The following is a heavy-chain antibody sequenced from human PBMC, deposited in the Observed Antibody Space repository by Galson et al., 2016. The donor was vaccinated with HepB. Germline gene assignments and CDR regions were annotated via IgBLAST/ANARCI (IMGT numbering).Heavy chain of an antibody. CDR2: IIPVFGTT. CDR3: ARGRVASLKGYFDY. CDR1: GGTFSNYA. V-gene: IGHV1-69*13. J-gene: IGHJ4*02. D-gene: IGHD5-12*01. Sequence: SVKVSCKASGGTFSNYAFSWVRQAPGQGLEWMGAIIPVFGTTNYAQKFQARVTITADESTSTAYMELSSLRSEDTAVYYCARGRVASLKGYFDYWGQGTLVSVSS.